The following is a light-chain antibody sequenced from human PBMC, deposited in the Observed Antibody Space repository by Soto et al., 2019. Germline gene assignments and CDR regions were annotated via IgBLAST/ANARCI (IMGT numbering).Light chain of an antibody. Sequence: DMVLMEWPLTRPGTRGVPSYIYCSSSQRLLTSNGKTLLDWYLQKPGQSPQLLIYLGSNRASGVPDRFSGSGSGTDFTLSISTVEAGDVGVYYCMQALQAPINCGQGTKLDIK. CDR2: LGS. V-gene: IGKV2-28*01. J-gene: IGKJ5*01. CDR1: QRLLTSNGKTL. CDR3: MQALQAPIN.